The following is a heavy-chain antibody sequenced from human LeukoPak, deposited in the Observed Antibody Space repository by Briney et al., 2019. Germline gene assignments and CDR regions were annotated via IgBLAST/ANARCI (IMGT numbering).Heavy chain of an antibody. CDR1: GGSFSGYY. Sequence: SETLSLTCAVYGGSFSGYYWSWIRQPAGKGLEWIGRIHASGTTNYNSSLNSRVSMSVDTSKNQFSLKLTSVTAADTAVYFCARDGADVYGRAFDYWGQGTLVSVSS. CDR3: ARDGADVYGRAFDY. V-gene: IGHV4-4*07. J-gene: IGHJ4*02. D-gene: IGHD3-10*01. CDR2: IHASGTT.